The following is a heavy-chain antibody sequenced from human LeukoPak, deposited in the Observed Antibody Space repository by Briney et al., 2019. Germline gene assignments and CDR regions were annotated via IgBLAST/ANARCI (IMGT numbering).Heavy chain of an antibody. J-gene: IGHJ4*02. CDR3: AKGAYDYIEIAYFDY. V-gene: IGHV3-23*01. CDR1: GFSFNNYA. D-gene: IGHD5-12*01. Sequence: GGSLRLSCLASGFSFNNYAVNWVRQAPGKGLEWVSLIIGSSGSTFYADSVKGRFTISRDKSKNTLYLQMNSLRAEDTAVYYCAKGAYDYIEIAYFDYWGQGSLVTVSS. CDR2: IIGSSGST.